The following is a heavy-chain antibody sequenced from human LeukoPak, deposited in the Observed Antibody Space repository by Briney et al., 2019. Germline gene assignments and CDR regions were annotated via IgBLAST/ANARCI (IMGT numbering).Heavy chain of an antibody. Sequence: GRSLRLSCAASGFTFSSYGMHWVRQAPGKGLEWVAVIWYDGSNKYYADSVKGRFTISRDNSKNTLFLLMYTLRAEDTAVYYCAKWSAPSAWWGQGTLVTVSS. J-gene: IGHJ4*02. V-gene: IGHV3-33*06. CDR1: GFTFSSYG. CDR2: IWYDGSNK. CDR3: AKWSAPSAW.